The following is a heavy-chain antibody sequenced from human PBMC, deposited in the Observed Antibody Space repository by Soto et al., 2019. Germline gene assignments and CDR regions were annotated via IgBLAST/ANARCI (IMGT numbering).Heavy chain of an antibody. CDR1: GFTFTRYS. CDR2: ISSTTNYI. CDR3: ARESEDLTSNFDY. J-gene: IGHJ4*02. Sequence: GGSLRLSCAACGFTFTRYSMNGVRKAPGKGLEWASSISSTTNYIYYGDSMKGRFTISRDNAKNSLYLEMNSLRAEDTAVYYCARESEDLTSNFDYWGQGTLVTVSS. V-gene: IGHV3-21*06.